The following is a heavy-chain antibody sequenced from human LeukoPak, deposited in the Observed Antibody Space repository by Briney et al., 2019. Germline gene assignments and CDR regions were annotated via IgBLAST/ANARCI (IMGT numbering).Heavy chain of an antibody. D-gene: IGHD2-2*01. Sequence: PGGTLRLSCAVSGFTFTTYDMTWVRQAPGKGLEWVSGISGSGSTTNYADSVKGRFTISRDNSKNTLFLQMNNLRAEDTAVYYCAKDRDCSSTSCYVPFDSWGEGTLVTVSS. V-gene: IGHV3-23*01. CDR3: AKDRDCSSTSCYVPFDS. J-gene: IGHJ4*02. CDR2: ISGSGSTT. CDR1: GFTFTTYD.